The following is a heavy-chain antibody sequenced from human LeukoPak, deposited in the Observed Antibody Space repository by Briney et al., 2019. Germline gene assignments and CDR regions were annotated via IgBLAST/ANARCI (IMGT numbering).Heavy chain of an antibody. CDR3: ASYLGGYNNWFDP. V-gene: IGHV1-2*02. CDR1: GYTFTGYY. D-gene: IGHD1-14*01. CDR2: INPNSGGT. J-gene: IGHJ5*02. Sequence: ASVKVSCKASGYTFTGYYMHWVRQAPGQGLEWMGWINPNSGGTNYAQKFQGRVTMTRDTSISTAYMELSRLRSDDTAVYYCASYLGGYNNWFDPWGQGTLVTVPS.